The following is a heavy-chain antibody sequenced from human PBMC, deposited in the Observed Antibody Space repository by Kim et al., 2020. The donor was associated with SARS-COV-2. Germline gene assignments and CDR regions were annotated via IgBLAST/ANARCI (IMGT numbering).Heavy chain of an antibody. D-gene: IGHD2-8*01. Sequence: GSSTSYADSVKGRLTISSNNAKNKLYLQMNSLRDEDTAVYYCAREPPNVQWGQGTLVTVSS. V-gene: IGHV3-74*01. J-gene: IGHJ4*02. CDR3: AREPPNVQ. CDR2: GSST.